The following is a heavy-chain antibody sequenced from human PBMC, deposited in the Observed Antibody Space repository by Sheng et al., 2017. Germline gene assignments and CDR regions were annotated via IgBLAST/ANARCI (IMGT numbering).Heavy chain of an antibody. V-gene: IGHV4-34*01. Sequence: QVQLQQWGAGLLKPSETLSLTCAVYGGSFSGYYWSWIRQPPGKGLEWIGEINHSGSTNYNPSLKSRVTISVDTSKNQFSLKLSSVTAADTAVYYCARRRRVELRWTWKVLDYWGQGTLVTVSS. CDR3: ARRRRVELRWTWKVLDY. CDR2: INHSGST. D-gene: IGHD1-7*01. CDR1: GGSFSGYY. J-gene: IGHJ4*02.